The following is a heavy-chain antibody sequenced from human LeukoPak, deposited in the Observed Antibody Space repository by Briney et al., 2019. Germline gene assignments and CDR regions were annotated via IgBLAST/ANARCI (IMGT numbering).Heavy chain of an antibody. D-gene: IGHD1-7*01. J-gene: IGHJ4*02. CDR1: GGTFSSYA. CDR2: IIPIFGTA. V-gene: IGHV1-69*13. Sequence: GASVKVSCKASGGTFSSYAISWVRQAPGQGLEWMGGIIPIFGTANYAQKFQGRVTITADESTSTAYMELRSLRSDDTAVYYCARDDWNYIGLDYWGQGTLVTVSS. CDR3: ARDDWNYIGLDY.